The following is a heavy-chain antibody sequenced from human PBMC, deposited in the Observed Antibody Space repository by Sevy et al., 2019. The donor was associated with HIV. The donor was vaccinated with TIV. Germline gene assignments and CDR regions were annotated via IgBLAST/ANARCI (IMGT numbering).Heavy chain of an antibody. CDR3: ARDFGRATGTTYYLDY. Sequence: GGSLRLSCAASGFTFSSYGMHWVRQAPGEGLEWVAVIWYDGSNKYYADSVKGRFTISRDNSKNTLYLQMNSLRAEDTAVYYCARDFGRATGTTYYLDYWGQGTLVTVSS. D-gene: IGHD1-1*01. CDR1: GFTFSSYG. V-gene: IGHV3-33*01. CDR2: IWYDGSNK. J-gene: IGHJ4*02.